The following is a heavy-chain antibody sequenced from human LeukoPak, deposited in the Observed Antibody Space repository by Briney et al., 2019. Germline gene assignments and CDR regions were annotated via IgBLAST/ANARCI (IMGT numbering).Heavy chain of an antibody. CDR1: GYTFTSYD. J-gene: IGHJ5*02. V-gene: IGHV1-8*03. CDR3: ARVPTYYYGSGSYSP. CDR2: MNPNSGNT. D-gene: IGHD3-10*01. Sequence: ASVKVSCKASGYTFTSYDINWVRQATGQGLEWMGWMNPNSGNTGYAQKFQGRVTITRNTSISTAYMELSSLRSEDTAVYYCARVPTYYYGSGSYSPWGQGTLVTVSS.